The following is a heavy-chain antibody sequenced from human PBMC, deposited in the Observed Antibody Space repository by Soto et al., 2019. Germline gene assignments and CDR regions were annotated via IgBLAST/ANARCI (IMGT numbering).Heavy chain of an antibody. V-gene: IGHV5-51*01. J-gene: IGHJ5*02. D-gene: IGHD4-17*01. CDR3: ARHGFYGDYSSNYFDP. CDR2: IYPSDSTT. Sequence: GASLKISCQGSGYIFTKHWIAWVGQMPGKGLEYMGIIYPSDSTTRYSPSFQGQVTISADKSISTAYLQWNSLKASDTAMYYCARHGFYGDYSSNYFDPWGQGTLVTVSS. CDR1: GYIFTKHW.